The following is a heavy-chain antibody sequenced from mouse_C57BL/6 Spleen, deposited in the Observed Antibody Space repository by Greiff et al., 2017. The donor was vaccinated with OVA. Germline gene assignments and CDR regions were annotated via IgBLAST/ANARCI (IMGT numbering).Heavy chain of an antibody. Sequence: VQLQQPGAELVRPGTSVKLSCKASGYTFTSYWMHWVKQRPGQGLEWIGVIDPSDSYTNYNQKFKGKATLTVDTSSSTAYMQLSSLTSEDSAVYYCARSNWDGYYFDYWGQGTTLTVSS. D-gene: IGHD4-1*01. CDR2: IDPSDSYT. J-gene: IGHJ2*01. V-gene: IGHV1-59*01. CDR1: GYTFTSYW. CDR3: ARSNWDGYYFDY.